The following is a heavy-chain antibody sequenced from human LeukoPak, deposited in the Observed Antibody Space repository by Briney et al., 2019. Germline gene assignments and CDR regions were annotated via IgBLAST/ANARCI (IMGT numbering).Heavy chain of an antibody. J-gene: IGHJ6*03. CDR3: AREQWLATAPVYYYYYMDV. Sequence: ASVKVSCKASGYTFTSYGISWVLQAPGQGLEWMGWISAYNGNTNYAQKLQGRVTMTTDTSTSTAYMELRSLRSDDTAVYYCAREQWLATAPVYYYYYMDVWGKGTTVTVSS. V-gene: IGHV1-18*01. CDR1: GYTFTSYG. D-gene: IGHD6-19*01. CDR2: ISAYNGNT.